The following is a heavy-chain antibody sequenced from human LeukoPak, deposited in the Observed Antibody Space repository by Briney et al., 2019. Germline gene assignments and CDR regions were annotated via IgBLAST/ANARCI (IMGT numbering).Heavy chain of an antibody. CDR2: VSGGGEST. CDR1: GFTFGSYA. V-gene: IGHV3-23*01. J-gene: IGHJ4*02. CDR3: AKDIDGQLAFDY. Sequence: GGSLRLSCAASGFTFGSYAMSWVRQAPGKGLDWVSGVSGGGESTYYADSVKGRFTISRDNSKNTLYLQMNSLRVEDTAIYYCAKDIDGQLAFDYWGQGTLVTVSS. D-gene: IGHD6-13*01.